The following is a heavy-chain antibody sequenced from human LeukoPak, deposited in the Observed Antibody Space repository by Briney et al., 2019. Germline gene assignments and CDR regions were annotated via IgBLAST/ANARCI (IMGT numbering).Heavy chain of an antibody. D-gene: IGHD3-22*01. CDR2: IIPFFGTT. J-gene: IGHJ4*02. V-gene: IGHV1-69*05. CDR1: GGTFSNYA. CDR3: ARELDSGGYYPSYFDY. Sequence: SVKVSCKASGGTFSNYAISWVRQAPGQGLEWVGGIIPFFGTTNYAQKFQGRVTITTDESTSTAYMELSSLRSEDTAVYYCARELDSGGYYPSYFDYWGQGTLVTVSS.